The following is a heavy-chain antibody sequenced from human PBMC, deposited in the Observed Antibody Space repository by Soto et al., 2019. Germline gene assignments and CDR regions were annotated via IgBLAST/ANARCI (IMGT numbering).Heavy chain of an antibody. CDR1: GGTFSSYA. CDR3: ARSSIAARLYYYGMDV. J-gene: IGHJ6*02. V-gene: IGHV1-69*13. CDR2: IIPIFGTA. Sequence: SVKVSCKXSGGTFSSYAISWVRQAPGQGLEWMGGIIPIFGTANYAQKFQGRVTITADESTSTAYMELSSLRSEDTAVYYCARSSIAARLYYYGMDVWGQGTTVTVSS. D-gene: IGHD6-6*01.